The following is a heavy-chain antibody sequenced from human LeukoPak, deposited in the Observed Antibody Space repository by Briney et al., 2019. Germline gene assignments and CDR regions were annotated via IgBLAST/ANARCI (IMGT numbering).Heavy chain of an antibody. CDR1: GYTFTSYG. D-gene: IGHD4-17*01. CDR2: ISAYNGNT. CDR3: ASRKYGDYGFDY. Sequence: ASVKVSCKASGYTFTSYGISWVRQAPGQRLEWMGWISAYNGNTNYAQKLQGRVTMTTDTSTSTAYMELRSLRSDDTAVYYCASRKYGDYGFDYWGQGTLVTVSS. J-gene: IGHJ4*02. V-gene: IGHV1-18*01.